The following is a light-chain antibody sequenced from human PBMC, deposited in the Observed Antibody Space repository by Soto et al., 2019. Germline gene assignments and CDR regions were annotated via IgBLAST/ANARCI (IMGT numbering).Light chain of an antibody. CDR1: QSVSSY. CDR2: GAS. CDR3: QHRGKWPRT. Sequence: EIVLTQSPATLSLSPWERATLSCRASQSVSSYLAWYQQKPGPAPRLLIHGASNRATGIPARFSGSGSGTDYRLTISSLESEDFAVYYCQHRGKWPRTFGQGTQLESK. V-gene: IGKV3-11*01. J-gene: IGKJ2*01.